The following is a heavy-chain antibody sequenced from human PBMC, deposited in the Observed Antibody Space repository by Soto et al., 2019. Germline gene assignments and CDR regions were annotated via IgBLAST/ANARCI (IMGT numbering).Heavy chain of an antibody. CDR3: ARDLNDYWLSTGWYLGH. CDR2: VNSDGSTT. Sequence: GGSLRLSCAASGFIFSSYWMHWVRQAPGKGLVWVSRVNSDGSTTTYADSVKGRFTISRDNTKNTLYLQMNSLRAEDTAMYYCARDLNDYWLSTGWYLGHWGQGILVTVSS. J-gene: IGHJ4*02. CDR1: GFIFSSYW. V-gene: IGHV3-74*01. D-gene: IGHD6-19*01.